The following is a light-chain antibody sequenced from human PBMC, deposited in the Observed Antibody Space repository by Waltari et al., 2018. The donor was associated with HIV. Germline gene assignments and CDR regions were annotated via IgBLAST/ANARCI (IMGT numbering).Light chain of an antibody. V-gene: IGLV2-14*03. J-gene: IGLJ2*01. CDR3: SSYTANSRI. CDR1: SSDVGGYHS. Sequence: QSALTQPDSVSGSLGQSITLSCTGTSSDVGGYHSVSWYQQHPGKAPKLLISDVSNRPSGVANRFSGSKSGNTASLTISGLQAEDEADYYCSSYTANSRIFGGGTRLTVL. CDR2: DVS.